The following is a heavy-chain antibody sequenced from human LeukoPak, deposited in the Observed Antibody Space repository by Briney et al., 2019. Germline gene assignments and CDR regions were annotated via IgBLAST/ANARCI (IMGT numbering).Heavy chain of an antibody. Sequence: SETLSLTCTVSGGSISSYYWNWMRQPPGKGLEWIGYIYHSGNTYYTPSLKSRVFMSVDRSKNQFSLKLSSVTAADTAVYSCARGVVATIDYFDYWGQGTLVTVSS. CDR3: ARGVVATIDYFDY. D-gene: IGHD5-24*01. CDR2: IYHSGNT. CDR1: GGSISSYY. V-gene: IGHV4-59*12. J-gene: IGHJ4*02.